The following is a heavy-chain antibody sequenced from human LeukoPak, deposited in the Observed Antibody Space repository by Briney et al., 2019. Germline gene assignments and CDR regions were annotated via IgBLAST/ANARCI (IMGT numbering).Heavy chain of an antibody. V-gene: IGHV4-39*01. D-gene: IGHD3-3*01. CDR2: IYYSGST. CDR3: ARQMAYYDFWSGYYPRPESDY. J-gene: IGHJ4*02. CDR1: GGSISGSSYY. Sequence: PSETLSLTCTVSGGSISGSSYYWGWIRQPPGKGLEWIGSIYYSGSTYYNPSLKSRVTISVDTSKNQFSLKLSSVTAADTAVYYCARQMAYYDFWSGYYPRPESDYWGQGTLVTVSS.